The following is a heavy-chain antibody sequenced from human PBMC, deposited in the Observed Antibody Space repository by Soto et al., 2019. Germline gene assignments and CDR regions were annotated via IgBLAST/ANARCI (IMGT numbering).Heavy chain of an antibody. J-gene: IGHJ5*02. CDR1: GFTFSSYS. CDR2: ISSSSSYI. V-gene: IGHV3-21*01. Sequence: GGSLRLSCAASGFTFSSYSMNWVRQAPGKGLEWVSSISSSSSYIYYADSVKGRFTISRDNAKNSLYLQMNSLRAEDTAVYYCARPYCSSTSCYSPSRQNWFDPWGQGTLVTVSS. CDR3: ARPYCSSTSCYSPSRQNWFDP. D-gene: IGHD2-2*01.